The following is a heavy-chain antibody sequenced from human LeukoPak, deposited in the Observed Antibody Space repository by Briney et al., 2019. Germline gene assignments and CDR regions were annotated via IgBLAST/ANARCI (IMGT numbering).Heavy chain of an antibody. V-gene: IGHV3-21*01. CDR3: ARAAGPRNFDY. D-gene: IGHD6-19*01. CDR1: RFTFNIYT. CDR2: ISSSSSYI. Sequence: GGSLRLSCAASRFTFNIYTMTWVRQAPGKGLEWVSSISSSSSYIYYADSVKGRFTISRDNAKNSLYLQMNSLRAEDTAVYYCARAAGPRNFDYWGQGTLVTVSS. J-gene: IGHJ4*02.